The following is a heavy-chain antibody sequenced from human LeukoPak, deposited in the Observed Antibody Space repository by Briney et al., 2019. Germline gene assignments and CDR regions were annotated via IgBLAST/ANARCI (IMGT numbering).Heavy chain of an antibody. V-gene: IGHV4-61*05. CDR1: GGSISNTNYY. CDR2: IYYSGST. J-gene: IGHJ4*02. Sequence: SETLSLTCTVSGGSISNTNYYWGWIRQPPGKGLEWIGYIYYSGSTNYNPSLKSRVAISVDTSKNQFSLKLSSVTAADTAVYYCARVGEYCSGGSCYPRGYFDYWGQGTLVTVSS. D-gene: IGHD2-15*01. CDR3: ARVGEYCSGGSCYPRGYFDY.